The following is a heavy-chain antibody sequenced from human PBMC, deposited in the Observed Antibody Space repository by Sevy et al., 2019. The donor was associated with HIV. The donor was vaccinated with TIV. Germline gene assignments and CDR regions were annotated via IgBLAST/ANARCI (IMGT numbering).Heavy chain of an antibody. J-gene: IGHJ4*02. CDR1: GFSFSRYA. V-gene: IGHV3-30*04. CDR2: ISYDKVNT. CDR3: ARDGGGDYFDF. Sequence: GGSLRLSCAASGFSFSRYAMHWIRQAPGKGLESVAVISYDKVNTYHSDSVKGRFTISRDNSKNTLYLQMNSLRPEDTAFYYCARDGGGDYFDFWGQGTLVTVSS. D-gene: IGHD3-16*01.